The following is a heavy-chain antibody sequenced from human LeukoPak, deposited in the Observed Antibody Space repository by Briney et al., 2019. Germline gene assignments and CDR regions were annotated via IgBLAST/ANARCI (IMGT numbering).Heavy chain of an antibody. J-gene: IGHJ4*02. CDR2: IKQDGSEK. V-gene: IGHV3-7*01. D-gene: IGHD1-26*01. CDR1: GFTFSSYW. Sequence: GGSLRLSCAASGFTFSSYWMSWVRQAPGKGLEWVANIKQDGSEKYYVDSVKGRFTISRDNAKNSLYLQMNSLRAEDTAVYYCARVVGSYLWYFDYWGQGTLVTASS. CDR3: ARVVGSYLWYFDY.